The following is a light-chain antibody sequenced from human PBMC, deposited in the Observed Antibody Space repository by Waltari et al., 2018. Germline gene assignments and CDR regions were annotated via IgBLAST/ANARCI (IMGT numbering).Light chain of an antibody. Sequence: QSVLTQPPSASGTPGQRVTISCSGSSSNIGSNYVYWYQQLPGTAPKLRIYRNNLRPSGVPERFAGSKSGTSASVAVRGLRSEDEADYYCAAWDDSLSGPVFGGGTKLTVL. CDR3: AAWDDSLSGPV. CDR2: RNN. CDR1: SSNIGSNY. J-gene: IGLJ2*01. V-gene: IGLV1-47*01.